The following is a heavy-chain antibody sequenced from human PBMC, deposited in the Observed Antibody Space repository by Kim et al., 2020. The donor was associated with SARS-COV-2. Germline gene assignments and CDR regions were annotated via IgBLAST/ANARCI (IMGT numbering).Heavy chain of an antibody. D-gene: IGHD6-13*01. J-gene: IGHJ6*02. CDR2: IYYSGST. Sequence: SETLSLTCTVSGGSISSGGYYWSWIRQHPGKGLEWIGYIYYSGSTYYNPSLKSRVTISVDTSKNQFSLKLSSVTAADTAVYYCARSVAAGTLYYYYGMDVWGQGTTVTVSS. V-gene: IGHV4-31*03. CDR3: ARSVAAGTLYYYYGMDV. CDR1: GGSISSGGYY.